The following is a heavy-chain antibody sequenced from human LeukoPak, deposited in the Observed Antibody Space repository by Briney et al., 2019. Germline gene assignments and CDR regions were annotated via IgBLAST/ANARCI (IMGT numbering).Heavy chain of an antibody. CDR3: ARDLYCGGDCYED. Sequence: TLSLTCTVSGGSISSGDYYWSWIRQPPGKGLEWIGYIYYSGSTYYNPSLKSRVTISVDTSKNQFSLKLSSVTAADTAVYYCARDLYCGGDCYEDWGQGTLVTVSS. CDR2: IYYSGST. D-gene: IGHD2-21*01. V-gene: IGHV4-30-4*08. J-gene: IGHJ4*02. CDR1: GGSISSGDYY.